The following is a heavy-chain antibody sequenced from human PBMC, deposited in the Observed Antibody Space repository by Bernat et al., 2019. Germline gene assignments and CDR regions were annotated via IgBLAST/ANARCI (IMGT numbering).Heavy chain of an antibody. CDR1: GYTFTSYG. Sequence: QVQLVQSGAEVKKPGASVKVSCKASGYTFTSYGISWVRQAPGQGLEWMGWISAYNGNTNYAQKLQGRVTMTTDTSTSTAYMELRSLRSDDTAVYYCARDNYCLGEDFCWDAFDIWGQGTMVTVSS. D-gene: IGHD3-10*01. CDR3: ARDNYCLGEDFCWDAFDI. V-gene: IGHV1-18*01. J-gene: IGHJ3*02. CDR2: ISAYNGNT.